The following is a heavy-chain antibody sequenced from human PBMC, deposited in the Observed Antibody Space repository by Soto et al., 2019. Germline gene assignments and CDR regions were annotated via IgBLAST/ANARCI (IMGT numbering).Heavy chain of an antibody. CDR1: GGTFSSYA. CDR3: ARDGRDYDILTGCFDY. CDR2: IIPIFGTA. J-gene: IGHJ4*02. Sequence: QVQLVQSGAEVKKPGSSVKVSCKASGGTFSSYAISWVRQAPGQGLEWMGGIIPIFGTANYAQKFQGRVTMTTDTSTSTAYMELRSLRSDDTAVYYCARDGRDYDILTGCFDYWGQGTLVTVSS. V-gene: IGHV1-69*06. D-gene: IGHD3-9*01.